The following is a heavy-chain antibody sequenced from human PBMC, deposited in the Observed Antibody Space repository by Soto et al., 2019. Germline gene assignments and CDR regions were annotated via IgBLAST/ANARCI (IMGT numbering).Heavy chain of an antibody. CDR2: INAGNGNT. J-gene: IGHJ4*02. V-gene: IGHV1-3*01. Sequence: GASVKVSCKASGYTFPSYAMHWVRQAPGQRLEWMGWINAGNGNTKYSQKFQGRVTITRDTSASTAYMELSSLRSEDTAVYYCARGYCSSTSCYAFSDYWGQGTLVTVSS. D-gene: IGHD2-2*01. CDR1: GYTFPSYA. CDR3: ARGYCSSTSCYAFSDY.